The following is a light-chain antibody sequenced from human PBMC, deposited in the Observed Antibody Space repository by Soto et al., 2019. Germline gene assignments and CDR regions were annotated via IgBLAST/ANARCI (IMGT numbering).Light chain of an antibody. CDR3: QSFDSDLRAFV. V-gene: IGLV1-40*01. CDR1: SSNIGAGYD. Sequence: QSALTQAPSISGAPGQRVTISCTGSSSNIGAGYDVHWFQQFPGTAPRLLIYGNNNRPSGVPDRFSGSESGTSASLAIAGLQAGDEATYYCQSFDSDLRAFVFGTGTKVTVL. J-gene: IGLJ1*01. CDR2: GNN.